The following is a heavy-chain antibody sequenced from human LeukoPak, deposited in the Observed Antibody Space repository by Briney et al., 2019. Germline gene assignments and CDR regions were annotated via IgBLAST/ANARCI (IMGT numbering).Heavy chain of an antibody. J-gene: IGHJ4*02. Sequence: GGSLRLSCAASGFTFSDYYMSWIRQAPGKGLEWISYISDSGTTIYYADSVKGRFTISRDNGKNSLYLQMNSLRAKDTAVYYCARVYIAEDYWGQGTLVTISS. CDR2: ISDSGTTI. CDR1: GFTFSDYY. CDR3: ARVYIAEDY. V-gene: IGHV3-11*01. D-gene: IGHD2-15*01.